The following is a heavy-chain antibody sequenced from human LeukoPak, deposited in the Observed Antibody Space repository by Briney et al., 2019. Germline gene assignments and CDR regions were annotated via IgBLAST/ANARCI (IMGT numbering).Heavy chain of an antibody. D-gene: IGHD4-17*01. CDR1: GFTFSSYS. J-gene: IGHJ4*02. CDR3: ARGDYGDYAAPPDY. Sequence: PGGSLRLSCAASGFTFSSYSMNWVRQAPGKGLEWVSSISSSSSNIYYADSVKGRFTISRDNAKNSLYLQMNSLRAEGTAVYYCARGDYGDYAAPPDYWGQGTLVTVSS. V-gene: IGHV3-21*01. CDR2: ISSSSSNI.